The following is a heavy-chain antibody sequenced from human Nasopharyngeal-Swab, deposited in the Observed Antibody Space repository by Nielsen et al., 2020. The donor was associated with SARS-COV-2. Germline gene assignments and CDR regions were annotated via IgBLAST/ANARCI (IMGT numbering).Heavy chain of an antibody. CDR1: GGSISTYY. D-gene: IGHD6-19*01. J-gene: IGHJ6*02. Sequence: GSLRLSCIVSGGSISTYYWTWLRQSPGKGLEWIGYIYNSGSTNYNPSLKSRVAMSVDTSKNQFSLHLSSVSPADTAVYYCARDERSGWNLNGMDVWGQGTTVTVSS. CDR3: ARDERSGWNLNGMDV. CDR2: IYNSGST. V-gene: IGHV4-59*01.